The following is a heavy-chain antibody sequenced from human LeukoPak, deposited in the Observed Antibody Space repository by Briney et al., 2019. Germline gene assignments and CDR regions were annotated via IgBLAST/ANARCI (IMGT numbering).Heavy chain of an antibody. CDR2: IYYSGST. V-gene: IGHV4-59*01. CDR3: ARVLLGGSYYSYYFDY. CDR1: GGSISSYY. Sequence: PSETLSLTCTVSGGSISSYYWSWIRQPPGKGLEWMGYIYYSGSTNYNPSLKSRVTISVDTSKNQFSLKLSSVTAADTAVYYCARVLLGGSYYSYYFDYWGQGTLVTVSS. J-gene: IGHJ4*02. D-gene: IGHD1-26*01.